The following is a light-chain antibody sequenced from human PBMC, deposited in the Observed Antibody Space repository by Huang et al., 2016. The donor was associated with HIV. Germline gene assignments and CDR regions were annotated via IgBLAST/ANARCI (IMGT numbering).Light chain of an antibody. Sequence: EIVMTHSPATVSVSPGARATLSCRASPSFNSNLAWYQQKPGQGPSLLIYGASTRASGIPARFSGSGSGTEFTLTISSLQSEDFAVYYCQQYNDWPPMYTFGQGTKLEIK. CDR3: QQYNDWPPMYT. CDR1: PSFNSN. CDR2: GAS. V-gene: IGKV3-15*01. J-gene: IGKJ2*01.